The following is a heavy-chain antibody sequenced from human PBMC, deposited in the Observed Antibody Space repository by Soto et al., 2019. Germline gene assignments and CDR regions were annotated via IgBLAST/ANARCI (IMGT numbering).Heavy chain of an antibody. D-gene: IGHD3-10*01. V-gene: IGHV1-69*08. J-gene: IGHJ2*01. Sequence: QVQLVQSGAEVKKPGSSAKVSCKASGGTFSSYTISWVRQAPGQGLEWMGRIIPILGIANYAQKFQGRVTITADKSTSTAYMELSSLRSEDTAVYYCARDVAMVRGVIPTDWYFDLWGRGTLVTVSS. CDR3: ARDVAMVRGVIPTDWYFDL. CDR1: GGTFSSYT. CDR2: IIPILGIA.